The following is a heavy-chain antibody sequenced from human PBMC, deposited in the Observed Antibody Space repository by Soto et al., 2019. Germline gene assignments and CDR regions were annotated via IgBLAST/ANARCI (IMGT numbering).Heavy chain of an antibody. CDR1: GFTFSSYG. CDR2: ISYDGSNK. Sequence: SGGSLRLSCAASGFTFSSYGMHWVRQAPGKGLEWVAVISYDGSNKYYADSVKGRFTISRDNSKNTLYLQMNSLRAEDTAVYYCAKAATDYYYYGMDVWGQGTTVTVSS. J-gene: IGHJ6*02. CDR3: AKAATDYYYYGMDV. V-gene: IGHV3-30*18.